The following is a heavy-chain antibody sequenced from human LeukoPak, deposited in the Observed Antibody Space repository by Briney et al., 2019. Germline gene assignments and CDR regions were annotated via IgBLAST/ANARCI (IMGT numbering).Heavy chain of an antibody. CDR1: GFTFNTYA. D-gene: IGHD3-22*01. V-gene: IGHV3-23*01. CDR2: ISDSGAST. Sequence: GGSLRLSCAASGFTFNTYAMTWVRQGPGKGLEWVSSISDSGASTYYADSVKGRFTISRDNSQNTLYLQMNSLGAEDTAVYYCAPPPRMIVVVRTFDYWGQGTLVTVSS. CDR3: APPPRMIVVVRTFDY. J-gene: IGHJ4*02.